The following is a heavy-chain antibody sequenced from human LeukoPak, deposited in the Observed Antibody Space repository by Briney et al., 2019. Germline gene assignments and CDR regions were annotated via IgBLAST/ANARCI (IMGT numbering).Heavy chain of an antibody. Sequence: GASVKVSCKASGYTFTGYYMHWVRQAPGQGLEWMGRINPNSGGTNYAQKFQGRVTMTRDTSISTAYMELSRLRSDDTAVYYCARDQFLLYYYDSSGYYRGYYFDYWGQGTLVTVSS. CDR1: GYTFTGYY. D-gene: IGHD3-22*01. V-gene: IGHV1-2*06. CDR2: INPNSGGT. CDR3: ARDQFLLYYYDSSGYYRGYYFDY. J-gene: IGHJ4*02.